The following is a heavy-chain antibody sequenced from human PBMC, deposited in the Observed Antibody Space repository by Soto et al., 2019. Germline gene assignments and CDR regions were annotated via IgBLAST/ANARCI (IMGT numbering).Heavy chain of an antibody. CDR3: ARQSYYGSGSYDYYYYLDV. V-gene: IGHV4-59*08. CDR2: IYYSGST. CDR1: GGSISSYY. D-gene: IGHD3-10*01. J-gene: IGHJ6*03. Sequence: PSETLSLTCTVSGGSISSYYWSWIRQPPGRGLEWIGYIYYSGSTNYNPSLKSRVTISVDTSKNQFSLKLSSVTAADTAVYYCARQSYYGSGSYDYYYYLDVWCKGSTVTVSS.